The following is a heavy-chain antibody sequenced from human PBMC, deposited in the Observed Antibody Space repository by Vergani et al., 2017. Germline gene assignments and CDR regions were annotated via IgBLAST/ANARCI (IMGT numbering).Heavy chain of an antibody. J-gene: IGHJ4*02. CDR3: AIGTTRGSSSLGFDY. Sequence: EEKLWESGGGVVKKGGERRKEGAGEGEKSSRDERRGGRKVAGKGREVGSERSGRGGRTYYADSVKGRFTISRDNSKNTLYLQMNSLRAEDTAVYYCAIGTTRGSSSLGFDYWGQGTLVTVSS. CDR1: GEKSSRDE. D-gene: IGHD6-13*01. CDR2: RSGRGGRT. V-gene: IGHV3-23*01.